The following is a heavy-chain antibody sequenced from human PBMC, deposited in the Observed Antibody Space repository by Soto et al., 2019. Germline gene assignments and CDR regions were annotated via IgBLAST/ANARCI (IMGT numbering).Heavy chain of an antibody. CDR2: INQDGSEK. CDR3: ARGVTNVVAGGALKRYFDY. Sequence: EVQLVESGGGLVQPGGSLRLSCEASGFTFSTYWMNWLRQAPGKGLEWVAMINQDGSEKYYVDCVRGRFIISRDNAKSSLDLQMNSLRAEATAVYYCARGVTNVVAGGALKRYFDYWGQGSLVTVSS. CDR1: GFTFSTYW. D-gene: IGHD6-19*01. J-gene: IGHJ4*02. V-gene: IGHV3-7*05.